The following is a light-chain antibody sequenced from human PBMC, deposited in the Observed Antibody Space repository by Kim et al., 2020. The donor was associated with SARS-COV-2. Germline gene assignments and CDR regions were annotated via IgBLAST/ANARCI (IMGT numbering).Light chain of an antibody. V-gene: IGKV3-20*01. CDR1: QSVTSDS. CDR3: QHYGSSQWT. CDR2: GAS. Sequence: SQGERATLSGRASQSVTSDSLLWYQQKPGQAPRLLIHGASNRATGVPDRFSGSGSGTDFTLTISRLEPEDFAVYYCQHYGSSQWTFGQGTKVDIK. J-gene: IGKJ1*01.